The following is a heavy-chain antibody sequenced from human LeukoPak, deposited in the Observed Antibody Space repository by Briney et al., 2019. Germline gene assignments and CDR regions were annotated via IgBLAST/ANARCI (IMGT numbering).Heavy chain of an antibody. CDR2: ISAYNGNT. Sequence: GASVKVSCKASGYTFTSYGISWVRQATGQGLEWMGWISAYNGNTNYAQKLQGRVTITRNTSTSTAYMELRSLRSDDKAVYYCARDHGMIFGVVISRPGWFDPWGQGTMVTFSS. CDR1: GYTFTSYG. CDR3: ARDHGMIFGVVISRPGWFDP. D-gene: IGHD3-3*01. J-gene: IGHJ5*02. V-gene: IGHV1-18*01.